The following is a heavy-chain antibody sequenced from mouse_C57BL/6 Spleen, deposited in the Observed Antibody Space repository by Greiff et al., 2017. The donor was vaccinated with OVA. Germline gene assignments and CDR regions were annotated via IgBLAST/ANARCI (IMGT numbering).Heavy chain of an antibody. V-gene: IGHV5-6*02. J-gene: IGHJ2*01. D-gene: IGHD3-2*02. Sequence: EVMLVESGGDLVKPGGSLKLSCAASGFTFSSYGMSWVRQTPDKRLEWVATISSGGSYTYYPDSVKGRFTISRDNAKNTLYLQMSSLKSEDTAMDYCASHGGLDSSGYGYFDYWGQGTTLTVSS. CDR2: ISSGGSYT. CDR3: ASHGGLDSSGYGYFDY. CDR1: GFTFSSYG.